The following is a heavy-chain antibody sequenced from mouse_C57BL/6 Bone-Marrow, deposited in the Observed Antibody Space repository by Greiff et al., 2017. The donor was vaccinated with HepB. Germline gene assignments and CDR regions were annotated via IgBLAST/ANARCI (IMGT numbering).Heavy chain of an antibody. Sequence: QVQLKQPGAELVRPGNSVKLSCKASGYTFTSYWMHWVKQRPGQGLEWIGVIDPSDSYTNYNQKFKGKATLTVDTSSSTAYMQLSSLTSEDSAVYYCARDGYHGGFAYWGQGTLVTVSA. CDR1: GYTFTSYW. V-gene: IGHV1-59*01. J-gene: IGHJ3*01. CDR2: IDPSDSYT. D-gene: IGHD2-3*01. CDR3: ARDGYHGGFAY.